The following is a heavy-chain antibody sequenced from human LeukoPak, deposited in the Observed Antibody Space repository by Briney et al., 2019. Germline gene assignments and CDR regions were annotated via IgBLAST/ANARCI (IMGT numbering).Heavy chain of an antibody. CDR1: GGSISSSSYY. D-gene: IGHD3-10*01. J-gene: IGHJ4*02. CDR3: ARKYYYGSGSYLVGGYFDY. CDR2: MYYIGST. Sequence: SETLSLTCTVSGGSISSSSYYWGWIRQPPGKGLEWIGSMYYIGSTYYNPSLNSRVTISVDTSKNHFSLKLSSVTAADTAVYYCARKYYYGSGSYLVGGYFDYWGQGTLVTVSS. V-gene: IGHV4-39*02.